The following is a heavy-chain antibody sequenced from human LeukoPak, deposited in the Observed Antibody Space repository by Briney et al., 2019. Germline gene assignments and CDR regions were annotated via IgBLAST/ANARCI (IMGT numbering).Heavy chain of an antibody. CDR1: GFTFSSYA. CDR3: TCKGYTYGFDS. D-gene: IGHD5-18*01. CDR2: ISGSGGST. V-gene: IGHV3-23*01. J-gene: IGHJ4*02. Sequence: GGSLRLSCASSGFTFSSYAMSWVRQAPGKGLELVSAISGSGGSTYYADSVKGRFTITRDNAKNSLNLQMNRLRAEDTVVYYCTCKGYTYGFDSWGQGTLVTVSS.